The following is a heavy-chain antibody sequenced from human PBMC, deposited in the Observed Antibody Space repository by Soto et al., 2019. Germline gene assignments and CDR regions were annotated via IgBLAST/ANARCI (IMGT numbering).Heavy chain of an antibody. Sequence: SETLSLTCAVSGGSISSSNWWSWVRQPPGKGLEWIGEIYHSGSTNYNPSLKSRVTISVDKSKNQFSLKLSSVTAADTAVYYCRVYDILSPDAFDIWGQGTMVTVSS. CDR1: GGSISSSNW. V-gene: IGHV4-4*02. J-gene: IGHJ3*02. D-gene: IGHD3-9*01. CDR2: IYHSGST. CDR3: RVYDILSPDAFDI.